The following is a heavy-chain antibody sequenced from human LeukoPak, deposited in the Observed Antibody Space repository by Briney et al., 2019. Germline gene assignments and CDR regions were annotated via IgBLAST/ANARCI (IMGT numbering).Heavy chain of an antibody. CDR1: GFTFSSYA. V-gene: IGHV3-23*01. J-gene: IGHJ4*02. Sequence: GGSLRLSCAASGFTFSSYAMSWVRQAPGKGLEWVSAISGSGGSTYYADSVKGRFTISRDNSKNTLYLQMNSLRAEDTAVYYCARGWDSGSYLIDYFDYWGQGTLVTVSS. CDR2: ISGSGGST. D-gene: IGHD3-10*01. CDR3: ARGWDSGSYLIDYFDY.